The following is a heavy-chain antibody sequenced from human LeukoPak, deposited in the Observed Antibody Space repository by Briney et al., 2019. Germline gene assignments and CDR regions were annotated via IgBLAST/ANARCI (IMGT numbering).Heavy chain of an antibody. Sequence: TGGSLRLSCAASGFTFSNYWMHWVRQAPGKGLVWVSRVNRDGGSTGYADSAKGRFAISRDNAKNTLYLQMSGLRAEDTAVYDCARGFDSSGEDYWGQGTLVTVSS. J-gene: IGHJ4*02. CDR3: ARGFDSSGEDY. D-gene: IGHD3-22*01. CDR1: GFTFSNYW. CDR2: VNRDGGST. V-gene: IGHV3-74*01.